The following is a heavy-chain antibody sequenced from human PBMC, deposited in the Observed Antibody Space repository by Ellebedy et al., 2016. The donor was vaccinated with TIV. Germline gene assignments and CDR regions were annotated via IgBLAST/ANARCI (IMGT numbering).Heavy chain of an antibody. J-gene: IGHJ5*02. V-gene: IGHV3-33*01. CDR1: GFTFSSYG. CDR3: ARDELPSSGLFSFDP. D-gene: IGHD6-25*01. Sequence: PGGSLRLSCAASGFTFSSYGMHWVRQAPGKGLEWVAVIWYDESNEYYADSVKGRFTISRDNSKNTLNLQMSSLRAEDTAVYFCARDELPSSGLFSFDPWGQGTLVTVSS. CDR2: IWYDESNE.